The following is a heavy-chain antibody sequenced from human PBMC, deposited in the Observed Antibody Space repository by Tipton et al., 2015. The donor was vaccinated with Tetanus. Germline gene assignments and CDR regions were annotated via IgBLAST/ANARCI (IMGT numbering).Heavy chain of an antibody. CDR1: GYTFTSYG. J-gene: IGHJ3*02. D-gene: IGHD2-2*01. V-gene: IGHV1-18*01. Sequence: QLVHSGAEVKKPGASVKVSCTASGYTFTSYGISWVRQAPGQGLEWMGWISAYNGHTNYAQKLQGRVTMTTDTSTSTAYMELRSLRSDDTAVYYCARDLGCSSTSCPAYAFDIWGQGTMVTVSS. CDR3: ARDLGCSSTSCPAYAFDI. CDR2: ISAYNGHT.